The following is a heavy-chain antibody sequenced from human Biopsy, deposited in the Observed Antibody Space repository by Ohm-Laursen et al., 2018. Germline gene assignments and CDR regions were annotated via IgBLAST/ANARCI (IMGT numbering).Heavy chain of an antibody. CDR1: GFTFTSYG. J-gene: IGHJ2*01. V-gene: IGHV3-30*03. CDR3: ARDEKRSDYSNYFSWHFDL. D-gene: IGHD4-11*01. Sequence: SLRLSCAASGFTFTSYGMHWVRQAPGKGLEWVAVISYDGSGEYYADSLQGRFTISRDNPKNTVDLQMNSLRAEDTAVYFCARDEKRSDYSNYFSWHFDLWGRGTLVTVSS. CDR2: ISYDGSGE.